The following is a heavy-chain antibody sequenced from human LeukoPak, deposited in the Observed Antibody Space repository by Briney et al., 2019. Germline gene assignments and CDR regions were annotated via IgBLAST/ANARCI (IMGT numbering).Heavy chain of an antibody. Sequence: ASVKVSCKASGYTFTSYAMNWVRQAPGQGLEWMGWMNPNSGNTGYAQKFQGRVTMTRDTSISTAYMELSSLRSEDTAVYYCAKVPPYYDSSGLYYFDYWGQGTLVTVSS. CDR2: MNPNSGNT. J-gene: IGHJ4*02. CDR3: AKVPPYYDSSGLYYFDY. V-gene: IGHV1-8*02. CDR1: GYTFTSYA. D-gene: IGHD3-22*01.